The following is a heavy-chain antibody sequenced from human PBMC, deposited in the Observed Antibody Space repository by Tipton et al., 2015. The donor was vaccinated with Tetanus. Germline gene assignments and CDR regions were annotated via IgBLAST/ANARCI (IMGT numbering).Heavy chain of an antibody. J-gene: IGHJ4*02. CDR1: GASITSSNYF. CDR2: IFYTGGA. V-gene: IGHV4-39*07. CDR3: ARASHFQWERVRLDY. D-gene: IGHD1-1*01. Sequence: TLSLTCTVSGASITSSNYFWGWIRQPPGKGLEWIGHIFYTGGAHYTPSLKGRVTMSIDTSGNRFSLDLTSVTAADTAIYYCARASHFQWERVRLDYWGQGLRVTVSS.